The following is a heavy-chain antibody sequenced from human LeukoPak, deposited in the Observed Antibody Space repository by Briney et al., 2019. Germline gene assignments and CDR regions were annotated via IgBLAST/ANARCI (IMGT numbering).Heavy chain of an antibody. CDR1: GGSISSSNW. J-gene: IGHJ4*02. CDR3: ARHGDTAMVSYFDY. D-gene: IGHD5-18*01. CDR2: IYHSGST. Sequence: SGTLSLTCAVSGGSISSSNWWSWVRQPPGKGLEWIGEIYHSGSTYYNPSLKSRVTISVDTSKNQFSLKLSSVTAADTAVYYCARHGDTAMVSYFDYWGQGTLVTVSS. V-gene: IGHV4-4*02.